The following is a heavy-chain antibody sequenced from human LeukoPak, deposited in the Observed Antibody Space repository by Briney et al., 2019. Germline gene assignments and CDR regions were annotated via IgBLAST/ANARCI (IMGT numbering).Heavy chain of an antibody. J-gene: IGHJ5*02. V-gene: IGHV4-59*01. CDR2: IYYSGST. D-gene: IGHD6-19*01. CDR1: GGSISSYY. Sequence: PSETLSLTCTVSGGSISSYYWSWIRQPPGKGLEWIGYIYYSGSTNYNPSLTSRVTISVDTSKNQFSLKLSSVTAADTAVYYCARGLYSSGWYSWFDPWGQGTLVTVSS. CDR3: ARGLYSSGWYSWFDP.